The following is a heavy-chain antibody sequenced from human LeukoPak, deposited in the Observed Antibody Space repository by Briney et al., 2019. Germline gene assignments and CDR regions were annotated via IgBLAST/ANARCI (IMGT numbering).Heavy chain of an antibody. CDR1: GGSLSGYY. V-gene: IGHV4-34*01. D-gene: IGHD2-2*01. Sequence: SETLSLTCAVYGGSLSGYYWSWIRQPPGKGLEWIGEINHSGSTNYNPSLKSRVTISVDTSKNQFSLKLSSVTAADTAVYYCARGLGRYQLHNWFDPWGQGTLVTVSS. CDR2: INHSGST. CDR3: ARGLGRYQLHNWFDP. J-gene: IGHJ5*02.